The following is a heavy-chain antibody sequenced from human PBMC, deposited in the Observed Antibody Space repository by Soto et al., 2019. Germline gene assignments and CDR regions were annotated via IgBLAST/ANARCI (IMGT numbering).Heavy chain of an antibody. CDR2: IHHSGTT. D-gene: IGHD4-17*01. CDR1: GGSISSINW. J-gene: IGHJ4*02. CDR3: TTEIPPLYAARRPVKSYFDY. Sequence: SETLSLTCAVSGGSISSINWWSWVRQFPGKGLEWIGEIHHSGTTNYNPSLKSRVTISVDKSKNQFSLKLNSVTAADAAVYYCTTEIPPLYAARRPVKSYFDYWGQGTLVTVSS. V-gene: IGHV4-4*02.